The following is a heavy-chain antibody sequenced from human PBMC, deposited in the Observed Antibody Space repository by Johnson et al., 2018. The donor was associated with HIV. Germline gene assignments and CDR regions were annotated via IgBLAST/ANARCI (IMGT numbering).Heavy chain of an antibody. CDR3: ARGKYYYDSSGYYGPKTNNGAFDI. J-gene: IGHJ3*02. CDR2: ISGGST. D-gene: IGHD3-22*01. V-gene: IGHV3-38-3*01. CDR1: GFSFSSYA. Sequence: MMLVDSGGGVVQPGRSLRLSCAASGFSFSSYAMHWVRQAPGKGLEWVSSISGGSTYYADSRKGRFTISRDNSKNTVHLQMNSLRAEETAVYYCARGKYYYDSSGYYGPKTNNGAFDIWGQGTMVTVSS.